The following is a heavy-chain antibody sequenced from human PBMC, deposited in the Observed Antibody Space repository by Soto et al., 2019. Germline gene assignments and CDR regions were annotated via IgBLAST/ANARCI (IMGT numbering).Heavy chain of an antibody. Sequence: ASVKVSCKASGYTFTSYGISWVRQAPGQGLEWMGWISAYNGNTNYAQKLQGRVTMTRDTSTSTVYTELSSLRSEDTAVYYCARSYYDYVWGSYRSAHFDYWG. V-gene: IGHV1-18*01. CDR1: GYTFTSYG. J-gene: IGHJ4*01. CDR3: ARSYYDYVWGSYRSAHFDY. CDR2: ISAYNGNT. D-gene: IGHD3-16*02.